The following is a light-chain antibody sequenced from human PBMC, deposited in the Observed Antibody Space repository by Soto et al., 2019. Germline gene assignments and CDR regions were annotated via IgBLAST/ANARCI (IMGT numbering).Light chain of an antibody. CDR1: SSDVGAYDS. CDR3: SSYKNTNTYV. V-gene: IGLV2-14*01. J-gene: IGLJ1*01. CDR2: EVI. Sequence: QSVLTQPASVSGSPGQSITISCTGTSSDVGAYDSVSWYQQHPGKAPKLMIYEVINRSSGVSNRFSGSKSGNTASLTISGLQAEDEADYNCSSYKNTNTYVFGTGTKVTVL.